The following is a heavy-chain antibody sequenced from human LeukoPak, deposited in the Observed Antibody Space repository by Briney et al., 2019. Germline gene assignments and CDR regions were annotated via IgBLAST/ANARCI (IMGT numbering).Heavy chain of an antibody. J-gene: IGHJ4*02. CDR1: GGSVSSGSYY. V-gene: IGHV4-61*01. CDR2: IYYSRST. Sequence: PSETLSLTCTVSGGSVSSGSYYWSWIRQPPGKGLEWIGYIYYSRSTNYNPALKSRTTISVNTSKDQFSLKLSSVTAADTAVYYCARDRPDYRGYDGGYFDLWGRGTVVRVSS. D-gene: IGHD5-12*01. CDR3: ARDRPDYRGYDGGYFDL.